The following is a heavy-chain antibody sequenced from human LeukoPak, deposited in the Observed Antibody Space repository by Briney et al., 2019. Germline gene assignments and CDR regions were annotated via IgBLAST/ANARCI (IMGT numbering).Heavy chain of an antibody. J-gene: IGHJ3*02. CDR1: GGSISSYY. Sequence: PSETLSLTCTVSGGSISSYYWSWIRQPAGEGLEWIGRIYTSGSTNYNPSLKSRVTISIDTSKNQFSLKLTSVTAADTAVYYCARRNDFGIWGQGTMVTVSS. CDR2: IYTSGST. CDR3: ARRNDFGI. V-gene: IGHV4-4*07.